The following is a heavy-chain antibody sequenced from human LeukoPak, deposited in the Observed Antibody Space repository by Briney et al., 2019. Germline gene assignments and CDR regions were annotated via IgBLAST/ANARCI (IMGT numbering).Heavy chain of an antibody. D-gene: IGHD6-6*01. J-gene: IGHJ4*02. CDR2: IWYDGSNK. V-gene: IGHV3-33*06. Sequence: PGGSLRLSCAASGFTFSSYGMHWVRQAPGKGLEWVAVIWYDGSNKYYADSVKGRFTISRDNSKNTLYLQMNSLRAEDTAVYYCAKGPRPSIAFDYWGQGTLVTVSS. CDR3: AKGPRPSIAFDY. CDR1: GFTFSSYG.